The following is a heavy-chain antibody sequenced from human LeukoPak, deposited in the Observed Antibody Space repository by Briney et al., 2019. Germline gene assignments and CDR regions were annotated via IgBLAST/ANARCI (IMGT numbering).Heavy chain of an antibody. Sequence: PGGSLRLSCAASGFTFDDYAIHWVRQAPGKGLEWVSGISWNSGKIVYADSVKGRFTISRDNAKNSVYLQMDSLRAEDTALYYCAKETHSTMVPGYAFDIWGQGTMDTVSS. J-gene: IGHJ3*02. D-gene: IGHD2-8*01. V-gene: IGHV3-9*01. CDR1: GFTFDDYA. CDR3: AKETHSTMVPGYAFDI. CDR2: ISWNSGKI.